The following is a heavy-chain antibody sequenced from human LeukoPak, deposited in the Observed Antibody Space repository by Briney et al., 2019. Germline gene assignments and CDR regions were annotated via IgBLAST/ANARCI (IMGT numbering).Heavy chain of an antibody. CDR2: IYTSGST. J-gene: IGHJ4*02. CDR1: GVYITNGLYF. CDR3: ARQQDYSDYEVYYFDY. V-gene: IGHV4-61*02. Sequence: SETLSLTCTVSGVYITNGLYFWNWIRQPAGKGLEWIGRIYTSGSTNYNPSLKSRVTISVDTSKNQFSLKLSSVTAADTAVYYCARQQDYSDYEVYYFDYWGQGTLVTVSS. D-gene: IGHD4-11*01.